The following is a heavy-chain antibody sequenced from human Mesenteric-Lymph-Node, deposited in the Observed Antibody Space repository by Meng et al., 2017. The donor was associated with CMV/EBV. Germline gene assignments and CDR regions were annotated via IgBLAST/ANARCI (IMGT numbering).Heavy chain of an antibody. J-gene: IGHJ6*02. Sequence: GGSLRLSCAASGFTFSNYAMSWVRQAPGKGLEWVSAISGSGGSTYYADSVKGRFTISRDNSKNTLYLQMNSLRAEDTAVYYCARVDEYYDFWSGYYGPYGMDVWGQGTTVTVSS. CDR3: ARVDEYYDFWSGYYGPYGMDV. CDR2: ISGSGGST. CDR1: GFTFSNYA. V-gene: IGHV3-23*01. D-gene: IGHD3-3*01.